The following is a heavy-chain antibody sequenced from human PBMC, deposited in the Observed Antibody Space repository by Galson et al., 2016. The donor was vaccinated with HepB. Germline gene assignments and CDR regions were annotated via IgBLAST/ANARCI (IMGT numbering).Heavy chain of an antibody. J-gene: IGHJ6*02. CDR2: ISYNSGII. CDR1: GFTFEDYA. D-gene: IGHD2-2*01. V-gene: IGHV3-9*01. Sequence: SLRLSCAASGFTFEDYAIHWVRQGPGKGLEWVSGISYNSGIIGYADSVKGRFTISRDNAKNSLYLQMNSLRVEDTALYYCAKSTSPYYYYDIDVWGRGTMVTFSS. CDR3: AKSTSPYYYYDIDV.